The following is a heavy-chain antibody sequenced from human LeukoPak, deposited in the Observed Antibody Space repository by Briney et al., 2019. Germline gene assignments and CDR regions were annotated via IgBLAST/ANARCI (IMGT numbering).Heavy chain of an antibody. Sequence: GGSLRLSCAASGFTFSSYGMHWVRQAPAKGLEWVAVISYDGSTKYYPDFVKGRFTISRDNSKNTLYLQMNSLSAEDTAVYYCAKDRYSSGWTAFDYWGQGTLVTVSS. CDR2: ISYDGSTK. J-gene: IGHJ4*02. D-gene: IGHD6-19*01. CDR3: AKDRYSSGWTAFDY. CDR1: GFTFSSYG. V-gene: IGHV3-30*18.